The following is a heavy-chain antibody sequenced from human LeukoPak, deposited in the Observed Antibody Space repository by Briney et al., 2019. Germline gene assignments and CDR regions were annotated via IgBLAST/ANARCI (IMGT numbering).Heavy chain of an antibody. Sequence: SETLSLTCTVSGHSIINNYWSWIRQPAGKGLECIGYIHYSGSTNYNPSLKSRVTISVDTSKNQFSLKLSSVTAADTAVYYCARRSYGTDYFDYWGQGTLVTVSS. V-gene: IGHV4-59*08. D-gene: IGHD5-18*01. CDR3: ARRSYGTDYFDY. CDR1: GHSIINNY. CDR2: IHYSGST. J-gene: IGHJ4*02.